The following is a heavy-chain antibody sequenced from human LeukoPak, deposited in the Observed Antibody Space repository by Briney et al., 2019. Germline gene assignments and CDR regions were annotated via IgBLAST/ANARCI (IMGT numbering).Heavy chain of an antibody. CDR3: ARDGGGSTVTVDGGTYYYYYYGMDV. CDR1: GGSISSYY. J-gene: IGHJ6*02. CDR2: IYYSGST. V-gene: IGHV4-59*01. D-gene: IGHD4-17*01. Sequence: PSETLSLTCTVSGGSISSYYWSWIRQPPGKGLEWIGYIYYSGSTNYNPSLKSRVTISVDTSKNQFSLKLSSVTAADTAVYYCARDGGGSTVTVDGGTYYYYYYGMDVWGQGTTVTVSS.